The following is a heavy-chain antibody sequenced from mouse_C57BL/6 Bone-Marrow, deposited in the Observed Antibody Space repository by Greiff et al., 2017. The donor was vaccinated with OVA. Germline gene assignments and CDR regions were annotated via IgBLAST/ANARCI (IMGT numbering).Heavy chain of an antibody. V-gene: IGHV6-3*01. CDR3: TAPLGGNPAWFAY. CDR1: GFTFSNYW. D-gene: IGHD2-1*01. J-gene: IGHJ3*01. CDR2: IRLKSDNYAT. Sequence: EVQLVESGGGLVQPGGSMKLSCVASGFTFSNYWMNWVRQSPEKGLEWVAQIRLKSDNYATHYAESVKGRFTISRDDSKSSVYLQMNNLRAEDTGIYYCTAPLGGNPAWFAYWGQGTLVTVSA.